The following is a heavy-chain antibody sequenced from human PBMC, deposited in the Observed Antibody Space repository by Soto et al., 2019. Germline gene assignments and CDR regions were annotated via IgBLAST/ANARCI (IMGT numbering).Heavy chain of an antibody. V-gene: IGHV3-23*01. CDR1: GFTFSRYA. Sequence: HPGGSLRLSCAASGFTFSRYAMSCVRQAPGKGLEWVSAISGSGGSTYYADSVKGRFTISRDNSKNTLYLQMNSLRAEDTAVYYCAKETDYYDSSGLRGYWGQGTLVTVSS. D-gene: IGHD3-22*01. J-gene: IGHJ4*02. CDR3: AKETDYYDSSGLRGY. CDR2: ISGSGGST.